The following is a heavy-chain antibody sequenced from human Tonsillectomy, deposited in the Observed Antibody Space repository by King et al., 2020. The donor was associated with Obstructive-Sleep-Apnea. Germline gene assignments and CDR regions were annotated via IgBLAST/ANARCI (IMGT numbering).Heavy chain of an antibody. J-gene: IGHJ4*02. CDR2: ISYDGSNK. V-gene: IGHV3-30*04. CDR3: VRSDYSIVSSVQGGAQQFDY. D-gene: IGHD2-15*01. Sequence: VQLVESGGGVVQPGRSLRLSCAASGFSLSSYAMHWVRQAPGKGLEWVAVISYDGSNKYYADSVKGRFTISRDNSKNTLYLQMNSLRAEDTAVYYCVRSDYSIVSSVQGGAQQFDYWGQGTLVTVSS. CDR1: GFSLSSYA.